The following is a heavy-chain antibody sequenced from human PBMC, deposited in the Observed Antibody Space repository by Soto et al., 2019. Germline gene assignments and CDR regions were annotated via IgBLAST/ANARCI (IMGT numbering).Heavy chain of an antibody. CDR3: AGPSFVY. Sequence: EVQMVESGGGLVQPGGSLRLSCTVSGFTFSSSTMNWVRQAPGKGLEWVSYISRSGGTIYYADSVKGRFTISRDNAKNSLYLQMNSLRVEDTAVYYCAGPSFVYWGEGTLVTVSS. CDR2: ISRSGGTI. J-gene: IGHJ4*02. CDR1: GFTFSSST. V-gene: IGHV3-48*01.